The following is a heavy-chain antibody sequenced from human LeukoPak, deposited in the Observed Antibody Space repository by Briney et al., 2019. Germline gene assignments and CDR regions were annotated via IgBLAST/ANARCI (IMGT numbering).Heavy chain of an antibody. V-gene: IGHV1-2*02. Sequence: GASVKVSCKASGYTFTGCFIHYVRQAPGQGLEWMGWIDPNSDNIRYSETFKERVTMTRDTSTNTAYMELSWLRSDDTAVYYCARSAYNYVSVYFDPWGQETLVIVSS. D-gene: IGHD5-24*01. CDR1: GYTFTGCF. J-gene: IGHJ5*02. CDR2: IDPNSDNI. CDR3: ARSAYNYVSVYFDP.